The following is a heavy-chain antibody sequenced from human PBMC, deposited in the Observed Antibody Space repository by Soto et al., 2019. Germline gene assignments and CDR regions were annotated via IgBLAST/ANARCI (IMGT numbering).Heavy chain of an antibody. CDR3: ARTHSGSYYSVFNY. CDR1: NFSISSGYY. CDR2: IYRSGTT. D-gene: IGHD1-26*01. Sequence: SETLSLTCVVSNFSISSGYYWGWIRQSPGKGLEWVASIYRSGTTSYNPSLKSRVTISVDPSKNQFSLMLTAVTAADTAVYYCARTHSGSYYSVFNYWGRGSLVTVSS. V-gene: IGHV4-38-2*01. J-gene: IGHJ4*02.